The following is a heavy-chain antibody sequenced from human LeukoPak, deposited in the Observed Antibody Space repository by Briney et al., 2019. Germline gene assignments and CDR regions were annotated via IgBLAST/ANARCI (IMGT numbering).Heavy chain of an antibody. CDR1: GGSITGYY. Sequence: SETLSLTCTAAGGSITGYYWSWIRQPPGKELEWIAYIHYSGRTDSNPSLKSRVTTSVDTFMNQFSLKLSSVTAADTALYYCARHTRKLVAEVMDYWGQGTLVTVSS. D-gene: IGHD5-12*01. CDR3: ARHTRKLVAEVMDY. V-gene: IGHV4-59*08. J-gene: IGHJ4*02. CDR2: IHYSGRT.